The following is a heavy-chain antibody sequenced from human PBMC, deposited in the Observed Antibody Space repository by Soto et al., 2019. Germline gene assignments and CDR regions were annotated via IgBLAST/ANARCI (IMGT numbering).Heavy chain of an antibody. J-gene: IGHJ6*02. V-gene: IGHV6-1*01. CDR1: GDSVSSNSAA. D-gene: IGHD6-19*01. CDR2: TYYRSKWYN. CDR3: ARDRAIAVAGTYYYYGMDV. Sequence: SQTLSLTCAISGDSVSSNSAAWNWIRQSPSRGLEWLGRTYYRSKWYNDYAVSVKSRITINPDTSKNQFSLQLNSVTPEDTAVYYCARDRAIAVAGTYYYYGMDVWGQGTTVTVSS.